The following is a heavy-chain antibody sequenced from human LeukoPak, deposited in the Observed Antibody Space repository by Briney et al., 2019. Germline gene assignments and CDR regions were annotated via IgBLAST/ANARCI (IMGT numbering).Heavy chain of an antibody. J-gene: IGHJ4*02. CDR3: AIGRGFGLDY. CDR2: IYHSGST. D-gene: IGHD3-10*01. Sequence: SETLSLTCAVSGGSISSGGYSWSWIRQPPGKDLEWIGYIYHSGSTYYNPSLKSRVTISVDRSKNQFSLKLSSVTAADTAVYYCAIGRGFGLDYWGQGTLVTVSS. V-gene: IGHV4-30-2*01. CDR1: GGSISSGGYS.